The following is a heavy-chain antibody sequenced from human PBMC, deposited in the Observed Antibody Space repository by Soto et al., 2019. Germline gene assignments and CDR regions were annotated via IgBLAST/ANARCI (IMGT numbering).Heavy chain of an antibody. CDR3: AREEINCGGDCFSL. CDR2: ISSSGDRI. D-gene: IGHD2-21*02. Sequence: EVKLVGSGGDLVQPGGSLRLSCAASGFTFSSYEMKWLRQARGRGLEWISYISSSGDRIYYADSVRGRFTVSRDSAKNSMYLQMNSLRAEDTAVYYCAREEINCGGDCFSLCGQGSLVTVSS. CDR1: GFTFSSYE. V-gene: IGHV3-48*03. J-gene: IGHJ4*02.